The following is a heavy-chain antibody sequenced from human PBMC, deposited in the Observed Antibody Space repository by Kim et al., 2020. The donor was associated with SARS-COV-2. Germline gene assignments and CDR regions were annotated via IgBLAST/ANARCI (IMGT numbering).Heavy chain of an antibody. Sequence: GGSLRLSCTGSGFTFSSHIMQWVRQAPGKGLEWVSYINSRSTTIYYAASVKGRFTVSRYNRKQSLYLQMNSLTEDDTAVYFCTREGFGGIAFDIWGQGT. CDR3: TREGFGGIAFDI. V-gene: IGHV3-48*02. CDR1: GFTFSSHI. D-gene: IGHD3-10*01. CDR2: INSRSTTI. J-gene: IGHJ3*02.